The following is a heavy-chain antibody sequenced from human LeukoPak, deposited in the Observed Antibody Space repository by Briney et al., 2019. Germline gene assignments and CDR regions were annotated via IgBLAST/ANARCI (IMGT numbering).Heavy chain of an antibody. Sequence: PGGSLRLSCAASGFTFSSYAMSWVRQAPGKGLEWVGRIKSKSDGGTTDYAAPVKGRFTISRDDSKNTLLLQVNSLKIEDTAVYYCTTVTLRPVGLWGQGTLVTVSS. CDR3: TTVTLRPVGL. CDR2: IKSKSDGGTT. J-gene: IGHJ4*02. CDR1: GFTFSSYA. D-gene: IGHD3-10*01. V-gene: IGHV3-15*05.